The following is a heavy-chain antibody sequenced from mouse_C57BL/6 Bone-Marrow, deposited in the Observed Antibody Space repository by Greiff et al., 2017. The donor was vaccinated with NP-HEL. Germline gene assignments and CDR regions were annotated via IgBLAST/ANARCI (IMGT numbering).Heavy chain of an antibody. Sequence: QVQLQQPGAELVKPGASVKLSCKASGYTFTSYWMHWVKQRPGQGLEWIGMIHPNSGSTNYNEKFKSKATLTVDKSSSTAYMQLSSLTSEDSAVYYCARGAYGGSPAYWGQGTLVTVSA. D-gene: IGHD1-1*01. CDR3: ARGAYGGSPAY. CDR2: IHPNSGST. V-gene: IGHV1-64*01. CDR1: GYTFTSYW. J-gene: IGHJ3*01.